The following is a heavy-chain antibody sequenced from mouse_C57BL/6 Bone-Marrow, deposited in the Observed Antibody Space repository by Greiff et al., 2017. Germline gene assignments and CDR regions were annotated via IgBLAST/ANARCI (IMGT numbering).Heavy chain of an antibody. D-gene: IGHD2-3*01. V-gene: IGHV1-81*01. CDR2: IYPSSGNT. J-gene: IGHJ4*01. CDR3: ARSWILEAMDY. Sequence: VQLQQSGAELARPGASVKLSCKASGYTFTSYGISWVKQRTGQGLEWIGEIYPSSGNTYYNEKFKGKATLTADKTSSTSYMELRSLKSKDSSVCFCARSWILEAMDYWGQGTSVTVSS. CDR1: GYTFTSYG.